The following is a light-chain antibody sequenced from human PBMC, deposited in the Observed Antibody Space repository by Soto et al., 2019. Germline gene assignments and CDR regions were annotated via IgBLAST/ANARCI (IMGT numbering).Light chain of an antibody. CDR3: QQYYSTPWT. CDR2: WAS. V-gene: IGKV4-1*01. CDR1: QRVLYSSNKKKY. Sequence: DIVMTQSPDSLAVSLGERATMNCKSSQRVLYSSNKKKYLAWYQQKPGQSPKLLIYWASTRESGVPDRFSGSGSGTDFTLTISSLQAEDVAVYYCQQYYSTPWTFGQGTKVEIK. J-gene: IGKJ1*01.